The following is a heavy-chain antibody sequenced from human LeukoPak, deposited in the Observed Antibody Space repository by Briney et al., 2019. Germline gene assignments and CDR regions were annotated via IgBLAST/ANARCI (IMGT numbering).Heavy chain of an antibody. CDR1: GFTFSNYG. Sequence: GGSLRLSCAASGFTFSNYGMHWVRQAPGKGLEWVAVIGYDGSNKYYVDSVKGRFTISRDNSKNTLYLQMNSLRAEDTAVYYCARGAGIAVAAYDAFDIWGQGTMVTVSS. CDR3: ARGAGIAVAAYDAFDI. J-gene: IGHJ3*02. D-gene: IGHD6-19*01. CDR2: IGYDGSNK. V-gene: IGHV3-33*01.